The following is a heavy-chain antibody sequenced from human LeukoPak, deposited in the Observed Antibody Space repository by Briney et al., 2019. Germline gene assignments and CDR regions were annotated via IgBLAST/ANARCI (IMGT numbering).Heavy chain of an antibody. V-gene: IGHV3-30-3*01. CDR1: GFTFSSYA. D-gene: IGHD4-4*01. Sequence: GGSLRLSCAASGFTFSSYAMHWVRQAPGKGLEWVAVISYDGSNKYYADSVKGRFTISRDNSKNTLYLQMNSLRAEDTAVYYCASFKFLDYSFDHWGQGTLVTVSS. CDR2: ISYDGSNK. J-gene: IGHJ4*02. CDR3: ASFKFLDYSFDH.